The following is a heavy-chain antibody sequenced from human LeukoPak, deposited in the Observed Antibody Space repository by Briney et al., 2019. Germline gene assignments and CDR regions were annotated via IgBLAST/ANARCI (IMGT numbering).Heavy chain of an antibody. CDR1: GFSISSDYW. CDR2: IYYSGST. V-gene: IGHV4-30-4*08. J-gene: IGHJ4*02. Sequence: SETLSLTCTVSGFSISSDYWWGWIRQPPGKGLEWIGYIYYSGSTYYNPSLKSRVTISVDTSKNQFSLKLSSVTAADTAVYYCARVSGYSGYDYENDFDYWGQGTLVTVSS. CDR3: ARVSGYSGYDYENDFDY. D-gene: IGHD5-12*01.